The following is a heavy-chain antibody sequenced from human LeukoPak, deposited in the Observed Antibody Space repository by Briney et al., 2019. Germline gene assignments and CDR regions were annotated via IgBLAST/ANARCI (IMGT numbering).Heavy chain of an antibody. V-gene: IGHV5-51*01. CDR2: IYPGDSDT. CDR1: GYSFTSYW. J-gene: IGHJ4*02. Sequence: GESLKISCKGSGYSFTSYWIGWVRQMPGKGLEWMGLIYPGDSDTRYSTSFQGKVTISADKAISTAYLQWSSLKATDTAMYYCARQGVSGWTSYWCQGTLVTVSS. D-gene: IGHD6-19*01. CDR3: ARQGVSGWTSY.